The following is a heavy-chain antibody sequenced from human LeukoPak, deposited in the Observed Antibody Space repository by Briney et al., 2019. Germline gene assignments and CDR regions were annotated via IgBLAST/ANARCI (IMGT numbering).Heavy chain of an antibody. Sequence: SETLSLTCTVSGASISSYYWSWIRQPPGKGLEWIGYIYYSGSTNYNPSLKSRVTFSVDTSKNQFSLKLISVTAADTAVYYCARVKGVVTAILDYWGQGTLVTVSS. CDR3: ARVKGVVTAILDY. J-gene: IGHJ4*02. CDR2: IYYSGST. V-gene: IGHV4-59*01. D-gene: IGHD2-21*02. CDR1: GASISSYY.